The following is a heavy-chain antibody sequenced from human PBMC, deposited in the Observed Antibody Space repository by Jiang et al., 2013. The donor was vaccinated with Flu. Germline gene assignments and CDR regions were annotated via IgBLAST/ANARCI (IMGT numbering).Heavy chain of an antibody. CDR3: ARDRGSYDAFDI. CDR2: ISSSSSYI. J-gene: IGHJ3*02. CDR1: GFTFSSYS. Sequence: VQLVESGGGLVKPGGSLRLSCAASGFTFSSYSMNWVRQAPGKGLEWVSSISSSSSYIYYADSVKGRFTISRDNAKNSLYLQMNSLRAEDTAVYYCARDRGSYDAFDIWGQGTMVTVSS. V-gene: IGHV3-21*01. D-gene: IGHD1-26*01.